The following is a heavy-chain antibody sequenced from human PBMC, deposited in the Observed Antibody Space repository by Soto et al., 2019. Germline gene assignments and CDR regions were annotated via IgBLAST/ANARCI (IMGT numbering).Heavy chain of an antibody. Sequence: PSETLSLTCTVSGGSVSSGSYYWSWIRQPPGKGLEWIGYIYYSGSTNYNPSLKSRVTISVDTSKNQFSLKLSSVTAADTAVYYCARDHYDFWSGYPNYNWFDPWGQGTLVTVSS. D-gene: IGHD3-3*01. CDR1: GGSVSSGSYY. J-gene: IGHJ5*02. CDR2: IYYSGST. CDR3: ARDHYDFWSGYPNYNWFDP. V-gene: IGHV4-61*01.